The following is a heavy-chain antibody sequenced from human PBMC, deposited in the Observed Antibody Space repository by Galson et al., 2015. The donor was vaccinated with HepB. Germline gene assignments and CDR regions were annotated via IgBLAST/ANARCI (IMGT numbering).Heavy chain of an antibody. Sequence: SETLSLTCAVSAGSISSSNWWSWVRQPPGKGLEWIGEIYHSGSTNYNPFLKSRVTISVDKSKNQFSLKLSSVTAADTAVYYCARGGVAVASISAHYYGTDVWGPGTTVTVSS. CDR2: IYHSGST. J-gene: IGHJ6*02. CDR3: ARGGVAVASISAHYYGTDV. CDR1: AGSISSSNW. V-gene: IGHV4-4*02. D-gene: IGHD6-19*01.